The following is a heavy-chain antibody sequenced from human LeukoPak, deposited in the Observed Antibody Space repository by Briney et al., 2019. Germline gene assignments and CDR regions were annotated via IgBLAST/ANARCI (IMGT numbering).Heavy chain of an antibody. CDR3: AKDFAYYDSSGYFGFQH. V-gene: IGHV3-23*01. D-gene: IGHD3-22*01. CDR1: GFTFSSCA. J-gene: IGHJ1*01. Sequence: GGSLRLSCAASGFTFSSCAMSWVRQAPGKGLEWVSAISGSGGSTYYADSVKGRFTISRDNSKNTLYLQMNSLRAEDTAVYYCAKDFAYYDSSGYFGFQHWGQGTLVTVSS. CDR2: ISGSGGST.